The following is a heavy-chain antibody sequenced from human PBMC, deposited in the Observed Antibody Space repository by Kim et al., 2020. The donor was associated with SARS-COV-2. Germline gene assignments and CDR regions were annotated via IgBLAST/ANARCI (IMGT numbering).Heavy chain of an antibody. CDR1: GYTFTSYA. V-gene: IGHV7-4-1*02. CDR2: INTNTGNP. Sequence: ASVKVSCKASGYTFTSYAMNWVRQAPGQGLEWMGWINTNTGNPTYAQGFTGRFVFSLDTSVSTAYLQISSLKAEDTAVYYCARPDIVVVPAAMTYYYYGMDVWGQGTTVTVSS. CDR3: ARPDIVVVPAAMTYYYYGMDV. J-gene: IGHJ6*02. D-gene: IGHD2-2*01.